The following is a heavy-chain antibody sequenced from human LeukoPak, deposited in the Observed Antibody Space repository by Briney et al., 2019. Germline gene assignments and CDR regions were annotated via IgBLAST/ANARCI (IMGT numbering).Heavy chain of an antibody. CDR1: GFTVSSNY. J-gene: IGHJ5*02. CDR3: AREARYYDILTGWTNWFDP. D-gene: IGHD3-9*01. Sequence: GGSLRLSCAASGFTVSSNYMSWVRQAPGKGLEWVSVIYSGGSTYYADSVKGRFTISRDNSKNTLYLQMNSLRAEDTAVYYCAREARYYDILTGWTNWFDPWGQGTLVTVSS. V-gene: IGHV3-66*01. CDR2: IYSGGST.